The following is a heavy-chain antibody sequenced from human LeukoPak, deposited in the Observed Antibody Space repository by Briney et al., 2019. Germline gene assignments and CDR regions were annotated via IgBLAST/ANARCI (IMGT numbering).Heavy chain of an antibody. J-gene: IGHJ4*02. CDR1: GYSISSGYY. CDR2: IYYSGST. V-gene: IGHV4-61*01. CDR3: AGSWIQLWFSPDY. Sequence: SETLSLTCTVSGYSISSGYYWGWIRQPPGKGLEWIGYIYYSGSTNYNPSLKSRVTISVDTSKNQFSLKLSSVTAADTAVYYCAGSWIQLWFSPDYWGQGTLVTVSS. D-gene: IGHD5-18*01.